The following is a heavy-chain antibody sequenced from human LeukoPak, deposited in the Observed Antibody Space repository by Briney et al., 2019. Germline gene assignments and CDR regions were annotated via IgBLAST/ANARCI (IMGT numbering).Heavy chain of an antibody. CDR2: ISISGTYK. CDR1: GFTSSSYS. V-gene: IGHV3-21*01. J-gene: IGHJ6*03. Sequence: GGSLRLSCAASGFTSSSYSMNWVRLAPGKGLEWVSSISISGTYKYYPDSVKGRFTVSRDNAKNSLYLQMNSLRAEDTAIYYCARAEGVRGVDRMYYYYMDVWGKGTTVTISS. D-gene: IGHD3-10*01. CDR3: ARAEGVRGVDRMYYYYMDV.